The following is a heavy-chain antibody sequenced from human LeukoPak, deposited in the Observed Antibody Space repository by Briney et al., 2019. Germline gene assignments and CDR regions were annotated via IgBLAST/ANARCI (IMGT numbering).Heavy chain of an antibody. CDR3: AREGYGDPSWFDP. CDR2: IWYDGSNK. J-gene: IGHJ5*02. V-gene: IGHV3-33*01. D-gene: IGHD4-17*01. CDR1: GFTFSSYG. Sequence: PGGSLRLSCAASGFTFSSYGMHWVRQAPGKGLEWVAVIWYDGSNKYYADSVKGRFTISRDNSKNTLYLQMNSLRAEDTAVYYCAREGYGDPSWFDPWGQGTLVTVSS.